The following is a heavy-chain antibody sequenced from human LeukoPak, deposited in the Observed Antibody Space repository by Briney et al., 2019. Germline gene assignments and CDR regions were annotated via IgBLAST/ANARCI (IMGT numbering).Heavy chain of an antibody. CDR2: IYHSANRYYSDSI. V-gene: IGHV4-59*01. CDR1: GGSISSYY. D-gene: IGHD6-13*01. CDR3: ARAQQISHNFDY. Sequence: PSETLSLTCTVSGGSISSYYWNWIRQPPGKGPEWIGYIYHSANRYYSDSIKYNPSLESRVFISVDTSENQFSLRLDSVSAADTAVYYCARAQQISHNFDYWGQGTLVTVSS. J-gene: IGHJ4*02.